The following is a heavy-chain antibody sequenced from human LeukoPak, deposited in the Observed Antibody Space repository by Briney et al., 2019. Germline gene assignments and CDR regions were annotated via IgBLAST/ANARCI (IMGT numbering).Heavy chain of an antibody. D-gene: IGHD4-11*01. J-gene: IGHJ4*02. Sequence: PGGSLRLSCAASGFTFTNYWMSWVRQAPGKGLEWVAFIRYDGSNKYYADSVKGRFTISRDNSKNTLYLQMNSLRAEDTAVYYCAKDIRRYSNYFDYWGQGTLVTVSS. CDR2: IRYDGSNK. V-gene: IGHV3-30*02. CDR3: AKDIRRYSNYFDY. CDR1: GFTFTNYW.